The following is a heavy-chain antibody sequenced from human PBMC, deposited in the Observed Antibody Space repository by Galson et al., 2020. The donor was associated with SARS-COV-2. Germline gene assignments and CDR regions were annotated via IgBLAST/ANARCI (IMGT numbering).Heavy chain of an antibody. Sequence: TGGSLRLSCAASGFTFSSYGMHWVRQAPGKGLEWVAVIWYEGSNKYYADHVKGRFTIYRDNSKNTLYLQMNSLRAEDTAVYYCARDGPHSSGWYGPGYYYYGMDVWGQGTPVTVSS. J-gene: IGHJ6*02. CDR2: IWYEGSNK. V-gene: IGHV3-33*01. CDR1: GFTFSSYG. D-gene: IGHD6-19*01. CDR3: ARDGPHSSGWYGPGYYYYGMDV.